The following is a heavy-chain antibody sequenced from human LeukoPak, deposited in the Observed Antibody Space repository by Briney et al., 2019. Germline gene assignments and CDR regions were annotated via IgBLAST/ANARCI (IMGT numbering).Heavy chain of an antibody. CDR1: GFTFSSYW. J-gene: IGHJ2*01. CDR2: INSDGSST. CDR3: ARMFTAMVPGWYFDL. V-gene: IGHV3-74*01. D-gene: IGHD5-18*01. Sequence: PGGSLRLSCAASGFTFSSYWMHWVRQAPGKGLVWVSRINSDGSSTSYADSVKGRFTISRDNAKNTLYLQTNSLRAEDTAVYYCARMFTAMVPGWYFDLWGRGTLVTVSS.